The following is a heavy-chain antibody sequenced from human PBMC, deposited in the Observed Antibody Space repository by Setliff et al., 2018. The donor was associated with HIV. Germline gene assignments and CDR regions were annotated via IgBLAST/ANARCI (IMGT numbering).Heavy chain of an antibody. Sequence: GGSLRLSCVVSGFTFSRYWMTWVRQAPGKGLEWVANIKQDGSETYDVDSVRGRFTVSRDNAKNSLYLQLNSLRAEDTAIYYCARDRASSGYYVYPDFWGQGTLVTVSS. J-gene: IGHJ4*02. D-gene: IGHD3-22*01. CDR3: ARDRASSGYYVYPDF. V-gene: IGHV3-7*01. CDR2: IKQDGSET. CDR1: GFTFSRYW.